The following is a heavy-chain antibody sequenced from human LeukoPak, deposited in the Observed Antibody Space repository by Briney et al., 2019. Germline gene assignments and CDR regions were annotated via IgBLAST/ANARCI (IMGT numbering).Heavy chain of an antibody. Sequence: AAVKVSCKAAGYTFTSYDINGVRQAAGQGLEWMGWMNPNSGSTGYAQKFQGRVTMTSNTSISTAYMELSSLRSEDTAVYYCARWLQLNGMDVWGQGTTVTVSS. CDR3: ARWLQLNGMDV. CDR2: MNPNSGST. D-gene: IGHD5-24*01. J-gene: IGHJ6*02. V-gene: IGHV1-8*01. CDR1: GYTFTSYD.